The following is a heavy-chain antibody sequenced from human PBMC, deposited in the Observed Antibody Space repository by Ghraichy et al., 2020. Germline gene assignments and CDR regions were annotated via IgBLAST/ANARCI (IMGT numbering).Heavy chain of an antibody. CDR1: GFDFSGYA. CDR2: ISNGRGGAT. J-gene: IGHJ4*02. CDR3: AKKQGGHISYWYSDY. Sequence: GGSLRLSCAASGFDFSGYAMSWVRQAPGKGLEWVSVISNGRGGATYYADSVKGRFTISRDNSKNTLYLQMNNLRAEAAAVYYCAKKQGGHISYWYSDYWGQGTQVTVSS. D-gene: IGHD6-19*01. V-gene: IGHV3-23*01.